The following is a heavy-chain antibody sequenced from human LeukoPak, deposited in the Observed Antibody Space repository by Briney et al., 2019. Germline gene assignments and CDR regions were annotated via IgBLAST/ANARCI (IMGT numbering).Heavy chain of an antibody. CDR1: GFTLSSYA. CDR2: ISGSGGST. D-gene: IGHD2-2*01. J-gene: IGHJ3*02. CDR3: AKDLNSDCIVVVSAAIAAFDI. Sequence: GGSLRLSCAASGFTLSSYAMSWVLQAPGKGLEWVSAISGSGGSTYYADSVKGRFTISRDNSKNTLYLQMNSLRAEDTAVYYCAKDLNSDCIVVVSAAIAAFDIWGQGTMVSVSS. V-gene: IGHV3-23*01.